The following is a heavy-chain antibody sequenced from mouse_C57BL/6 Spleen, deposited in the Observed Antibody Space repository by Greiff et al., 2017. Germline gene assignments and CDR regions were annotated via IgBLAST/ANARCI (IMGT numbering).Heavy chain of an antibody. Sequence: VQLQQPGAELVKPGASVKLSCKASGYTFTSYWMHWVKQRPGPGLEWIGMIHPNSGSTNYNEKFKSKATLTVDKSSSTAYMQLSSLTSEDSAVYYCAREGVPLYWYFDVWGTGTTVTVSS. CDR3: AREGVPLYWYFDV. CDR2: IHPNSGST. CDR1: GYTFTSYW. V-gene: IGHV1-64*01. D-gene: IGHD2-14*01. J-gene: IGHJ1*03.